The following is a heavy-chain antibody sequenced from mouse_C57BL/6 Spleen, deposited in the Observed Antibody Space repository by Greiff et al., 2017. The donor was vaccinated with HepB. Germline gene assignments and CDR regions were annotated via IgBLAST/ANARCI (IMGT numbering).Heavy chain of an antibody. CDR2: INPYNGGT. D-gene: IGHD2-5*01. CDR1: GYTFTDYY. CDR3: ARRRTIVTTYYFDY. J-gene: IGHJ2*01. V-gene: IGHV1-19*01. Sequence: EVQLQQSGPVLVKPGASVKMSCKASGYTFTDYYMNWVKQSHGKSLEWIGVINPYNGGTSYNQKFKGKATLTVDKSSSTAYMELNSLTSEDSAVYYCARRRTIVTTYYFDYWGQGTTLTVSS.